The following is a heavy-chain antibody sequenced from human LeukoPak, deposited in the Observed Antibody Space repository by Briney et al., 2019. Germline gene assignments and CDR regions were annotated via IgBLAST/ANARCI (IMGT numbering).Heavy chain of an antibody. J-gene: IGHJ4*02. Sequence: GGSLRLSCAASGFTFSNYAMHWVRQAPGKGLEWVAVMSYDESYKYYADSVKGRFTISRDNSKNTLYLQMNSLRAEDTAVYYCARGRGVLAVAGFDYWGQGTLVTVSS. CDR1: GFTFSNYA. V-gene: IGHV3-30*04. D-gene: IGHD6-19*01. CDR3: ARGRGVLAVAGFDY. CDR2: MSYDESYK.